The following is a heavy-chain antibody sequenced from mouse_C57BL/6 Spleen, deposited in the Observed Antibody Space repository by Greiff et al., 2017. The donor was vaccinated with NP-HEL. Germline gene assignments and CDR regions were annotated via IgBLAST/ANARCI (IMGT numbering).Heavy chain of an antibody. V-gene: IGHV1-64*01. CDR2: IHPNSGST. CDR3: ARSYGSHWYFDV. CDR1: GYTFTSYW. J-gene: IGHJ1*03. D-gene: IGHD1-1*01. Sequence: QVQLQQPGAELVKPGASVELSCKASGYTFTSYWMHWVKQRPGQGLEWIGMIHPNSGSTNYNEKFKSKATLTVDKSSSTAYMQLSSLTSEDAAVYYCARSYGSHWYFDVWGTGTTVTVSS.